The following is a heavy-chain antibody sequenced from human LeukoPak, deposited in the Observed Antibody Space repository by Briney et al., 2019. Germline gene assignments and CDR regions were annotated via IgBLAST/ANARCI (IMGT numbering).Heavy chain of an antibody. Sequence: PGRSLRLSCTASGFTFGDYAMSWVRQAQGKGPEWVGFIRRKANGGTTEYAASVKGRFTISRDDSKSIAYLQMNSLKTEDTAVYYCTSGLYYDSWSDLFDYWGKGTLVTVSS. CDR3: TSGLYYDSWSDLFDY. D-gene: IGHD3-3*01. CDR2: IRRKANGGTT. J-gene: IGHJ4*02. V-gene: IGHV3-49*04. CDR1: GFTFGDYA.